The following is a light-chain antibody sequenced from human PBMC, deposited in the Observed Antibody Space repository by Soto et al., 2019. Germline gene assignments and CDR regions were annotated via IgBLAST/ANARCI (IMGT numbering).Light chain of an antibody. V-gene: IGLV2-14*01. CDR1: SSDVGGYNY. Sequence: QSALTQPASVSGSPGQSITISCTGTSSDVGGYNYVSWYQQHPGKAPKLVIYEVTKRPSGVSNRFSGSKSGNTASLTISGLRAEDEADYYCTSFTTSSIWVFGGGTKLTVL. CDR2: EVT. J-gene: IGLJ3*02. CDR3: TSFTTSSIWV.